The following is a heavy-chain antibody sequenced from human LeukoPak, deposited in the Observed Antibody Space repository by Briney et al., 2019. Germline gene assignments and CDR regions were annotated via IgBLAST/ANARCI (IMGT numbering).Heavy chain of an antibody. CDR1: GGSISIYY. V-gene: IGHV4-4*07. Sequence: SETLSLTCTVSGGSISIYYWNWIRQPAGKGLEWIGRIFTSGITNYTPSLNTLVTMSVDTSKNQFSLNLSSVIAADTAIYYCARETSGTYYNPLGYMDVWGKGTTVTVSS. CDR3: ARETSGTYYNPLGYMDV. J-gene: IGHJ6*03. D-gene: IGHD3-10*01. CDR2: IFTSGIT.